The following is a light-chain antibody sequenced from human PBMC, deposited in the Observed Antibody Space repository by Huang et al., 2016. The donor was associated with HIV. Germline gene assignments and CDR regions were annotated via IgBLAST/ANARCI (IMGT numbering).Light chain of an antibody. Sequence: EVLMTQSPATLSVSPGDGVSLSCRAGASIGSDLAWYQQRPGQAPRLLIYGTSTRASGVPARFSGGGSGTDFTLTITSLQSEDFVIYFCQQYNKWPYTFGLGTKLEIK. CDR1: ASIGSD. V-gene: IGKV3-15*01. J-gene: IGKJ2*01. CDR2: GTS. CDR3: QQYNKWPYT.